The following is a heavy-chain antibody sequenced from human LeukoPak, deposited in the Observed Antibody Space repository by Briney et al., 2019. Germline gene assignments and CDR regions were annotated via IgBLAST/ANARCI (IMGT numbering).Heavy chain of an antibody. Sequence: PETLSLTCTVSGGSISSYYWSWLRQPPGKGLEWIGYIYYSGSTNYNPSLKSRVTISVDTSKNQFSLKLSSVTAADTAVYYCARVGYDFWSGYYKFYYYYYMDVWGKGTTVTVSS. CDR2: IYYSGST. CDR3: ARVGYDFWSGYYKFYYYYYMDV. D-gene: IGHD3-3*01. J-gene: IGHJ6*03. V-gene: IGHV4-59*01. CDR1: GGSISSYY.